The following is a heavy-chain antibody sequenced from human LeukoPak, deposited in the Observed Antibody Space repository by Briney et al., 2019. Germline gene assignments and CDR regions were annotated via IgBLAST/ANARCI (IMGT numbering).Heavy chain of an antibody. CDR1: GFTVSSNY. Sequence: GGSLRLSCAASGFTVSSNYMSWVRRAPGQGLEWVSTIKINGAGTHYADSVRGRFTISRDDSKNTLYLQMDSLRAEDTAIYYCARDDYGDSGPLFWGQGALVTVSS. J-gene: IGHJ4*02. V-gene: IGHV3-53*01. CDR2: IKINGAGT. CDR3: ARDDYGDSGPLF. D-gene: IGHD4-17*01.